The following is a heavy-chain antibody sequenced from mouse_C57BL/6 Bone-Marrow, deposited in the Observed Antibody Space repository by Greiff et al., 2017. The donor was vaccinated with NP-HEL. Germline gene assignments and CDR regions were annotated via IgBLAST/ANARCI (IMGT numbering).Heavy chain of an antibody. CDR1: GFTFSDYG. J-gene: IGHJ3*01. Sequence: DVQLVESGGGLVKPGGSLKLSCAASGFTFSDYGMHWVRQAPEKGLEWVAYISSGSSTIYYADTVKGRFTISRDNAKNTPFLQMTSLRSEDTAMYYCERTEPAWFAYWGQGTLVTVSA. CDR3: ERTEPAWFAY. CDR2: ISSGSSTI. V-gene: IGHV5-17*01.